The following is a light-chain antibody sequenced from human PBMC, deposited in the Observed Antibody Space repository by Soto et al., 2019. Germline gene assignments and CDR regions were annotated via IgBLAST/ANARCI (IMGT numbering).Light chain of an antibody. V-gene: IGKV3-20*01. J-gene: IGKJ2*01. Sequence: EVVLTQSPGTLSLSPGERATLSCRTSQTVSSSYYLAWYQQKPGQPPRLLVYVASNRDSAVPDRLSSGWSGTDFTLTLSRREPEDFAVDYCQQYVASPPGYTFGQGTELRIK. CDR1: QTVSSSYY. CDR2: VAS. CDR3: QQYVASPPGYT.